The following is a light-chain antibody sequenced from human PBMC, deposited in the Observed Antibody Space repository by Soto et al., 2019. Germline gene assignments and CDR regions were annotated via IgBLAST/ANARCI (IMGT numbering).Light chain of an antibody. CDR1: QSVSSSY. V-gene: IGKV3-20*01. CDR3: QHYNSYSEA. Sequence: EIVLTQSPGTLSFSPGERATLSCRASQSVSSSYLAWYQQKPGQAPRLLTSDTSNRATGIPARFSGSGSGTDFTLTISSLQPDDFATYYCQHYNSYSEAFGQGTKVDI. J-gene: IGKJ1*01. CDR2: DTS.